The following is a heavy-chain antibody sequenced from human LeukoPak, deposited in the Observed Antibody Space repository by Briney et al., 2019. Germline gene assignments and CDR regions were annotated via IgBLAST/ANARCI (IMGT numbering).Heavy chain of an antibody. V-gene: IGHV3-23*01. D-gene: IGHD6-13*01. CDR2: ISGSGGNT. J-gene: IGHJ4*02. CDR3: AKDLRAAAADY. CDR1: GFTFSSYG. Sequence: PGGSLRLSCAASGFTFSSYGMTWVRQAPGKGLEWVSAISGSGGNTYYADSVKGRFTISRDNSKNTVYLQMKSLRAEDTAVYYCAKDLRAAAADYWGQGTRVTVSS.